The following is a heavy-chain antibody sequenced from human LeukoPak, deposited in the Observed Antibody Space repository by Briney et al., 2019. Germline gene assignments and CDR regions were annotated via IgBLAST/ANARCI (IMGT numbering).Heavy chain of an antibody. CDR1: GFTFSSYW. CDR3: ARGIVVVTALDY. CDR2: IKQDGSEK. D-gene: IGHD2-21*02. V-gene: IGHV3-7*01. Sequence: GGSLRLSCAVSGFTFSSYWMSWVRQAPGKGLEWVANIKQDGSEKYYVDSVKGRFTISRDNAKNSLYLQMNSLRAEDTAVYYCARGIVVVTALDYWGQGTLVTVSS. J-gene: IGHJ4*02.